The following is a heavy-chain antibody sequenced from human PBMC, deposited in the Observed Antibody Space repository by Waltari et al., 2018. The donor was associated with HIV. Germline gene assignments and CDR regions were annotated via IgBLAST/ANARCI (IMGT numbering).Heavy chain of an antibody. D-gene: IGHD4-17*01. CDR2: ISWNGVSS. CDR3: AKDLNRLTVAGAAVDY. V-gene: IGHV3-43D*03. Sequence: DVQLSESGGVVVQPGGSLRLSCTAFGFNFADYAMPWGRPAPGKGLEWVSLISWNGVSSDYAGSVKGRFTIARDNSKKSLYLEMTSLRLEDTALYYCAKDLNRLTVAGAAVDYWGQGTLVNVSS. CDR1: GFNFADYA. J-gene: IGHJ4*02.